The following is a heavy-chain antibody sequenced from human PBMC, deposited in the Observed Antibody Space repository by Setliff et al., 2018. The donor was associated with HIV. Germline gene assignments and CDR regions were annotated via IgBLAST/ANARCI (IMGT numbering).Heavy chain of an antibody. V-gene: IGHV3-74*01. CDR2: INLDGTRA. D-gene: IGHD5-18*01. CDR1: GFTFRDYW. J-gene: IGHJ6*03. Sequence: GGSLRLSCAVSGFTFRDYWFHWVRQAPGKGLVWLSRINLDGTRADYADSVKGRFTISRDDAKNSLYLQMNSLRAEDTAVYYCARDSEDTAWDYYYYMDVWGKGTTVTVSS. CDR3: ARDSEDTAWDYYYYMDV.